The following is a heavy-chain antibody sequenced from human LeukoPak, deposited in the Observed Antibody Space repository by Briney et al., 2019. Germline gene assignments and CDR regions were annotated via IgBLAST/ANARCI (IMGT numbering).Heavy chain of an antibody. CDR3: ASRLIGYSSGWYGHYFDY. Sequence: ASVKVSCKASGGTFSSYAMSWVRQAPGQGLEWMGGIIPIFGTANYAQKFQGRVTITADESTSTAYMELSSLRSEDTAVYYCASRLIGYSSGWYGHYFDYWGQGTLVTVSS. CDR1: GGTFSSYA. D-gene: IGHD6-13*01. V-gene: IGHV1-69*13. J-gene: IGHJ4*02. CDR2: IIPIFGTA.